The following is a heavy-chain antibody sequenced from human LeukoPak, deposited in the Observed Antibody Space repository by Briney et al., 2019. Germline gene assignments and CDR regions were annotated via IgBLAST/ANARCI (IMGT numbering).Heavy chain of an antibody. CDR2: IKEDGNER. Sequence: GSLRPSCAASGFTFRNYWMTWVRQAPGKGLEWVANIKEDGNERKYLDSVKGRFTISRDNAKNSLYLQMSSLRVEDTAVYYCASLKGQNYWGQGTLVTVSS. V-gene: IGHV3-7*01. CDR3: ASLKGQNY. CDR1: GFTFRNYW. J-gene: IGHJ4*02.